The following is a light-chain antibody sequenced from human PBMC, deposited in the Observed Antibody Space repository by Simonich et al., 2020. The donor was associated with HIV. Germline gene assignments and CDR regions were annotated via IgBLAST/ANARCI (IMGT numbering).Light chain of an antibody. CDR2: GAS. CDR3: QQYDRSPTWT. Sequence: IVLPQSPGTLSLSPGERPTLSCRASQSVSSNYLAWYQPKPGQAPRLLIYGASSRATGIPDRFSGSGTGTDFTLTINRLEPEDFAVYYCQQYDRSPTWTFGQGTKVEIK. V-gene: IGKV3-20*01. J-gene: IGKJ1*01. CDR1: QSVSSNY.